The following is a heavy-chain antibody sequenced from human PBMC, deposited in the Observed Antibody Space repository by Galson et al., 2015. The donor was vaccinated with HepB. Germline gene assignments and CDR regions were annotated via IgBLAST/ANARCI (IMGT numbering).Heavy chain of an antibody. CDR2: ISSSSSYI. V-gene: IGHV3-21*05. CDR1: GFTFDDYA. D-gene: IGHD6-13*01. Sequence: SLRLSCAASGFTFDDYAMHWVRQAPGKGLEWVSYISSSSSYIHYADSVKGRFTISRDNSKNSLYLQMNSLRAEDTAVYYCARDRRLDYGYSSSWFRENDAFDIWGQGTMVTVSS. CDR3: ARDRRLDYGYSSSWFRENDAFDI. J-gene: IGHJ3*02.